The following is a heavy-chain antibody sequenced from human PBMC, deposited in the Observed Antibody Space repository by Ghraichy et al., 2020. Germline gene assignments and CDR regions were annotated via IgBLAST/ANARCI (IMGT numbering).Heavy chain of an antibody. D-gene: IGHD6-6*01. CDR2: ISGSGGST. CDR3: AILGGSSSEGYYYYYYMDV. Sequence: GGSLRLSCAASGFTFSSYAMSWVRQAPGKGLEWVSAISGSGGSTYYADSVKGRFTISRDNSKNTLYLQMNSLRAEDTAVYYCAILGGSSSEGYYYYYYMDVWGKGTTVTVSS. V-gene: IGHV3-23*01. J-gene: IGHJ6*03. CDR1: GFTFSSYA.